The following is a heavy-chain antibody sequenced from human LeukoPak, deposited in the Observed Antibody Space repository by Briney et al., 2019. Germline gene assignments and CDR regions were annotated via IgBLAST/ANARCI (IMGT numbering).Heavy chain of an antibody. D-gene: IGHD3-22*01. CDR1: GFTFTSYW. Sequence: GGSLRLSCAASGFTFTSYWMSWVRQAPGKGLVWVSRINSDGINTSYADSVKGRFTISRDNAKNTLNLQMNSLRAEDTAVYYCARDLGQYYDTSDNWFDPWGQGTLVTVSS. CDR2: INSDGINT. V-gene: IGHV3-74*01. J-gene: IGHJ5*02. CDR3: ARDLGQYYDTSDNWFDP.